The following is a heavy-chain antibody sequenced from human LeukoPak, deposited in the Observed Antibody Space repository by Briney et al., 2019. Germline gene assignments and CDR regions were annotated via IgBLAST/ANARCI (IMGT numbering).Heavy chain of an antibody. Sequence: PGGSLRLSCAASGFTFSDYYMSWLRQAPGKGLEWVSYISSSGSTIYYADSVKGRFTISRDNAKSSLYLQMNSLRAEDTAVYYCAKDLSLYYYDSSGVDWYFDLWGRGTLVTVSS. CDR1: GFTFSDYY. V-gene: IGHV3-11*01. J-gene: IGHJ2*01. D-gene: IGHD3-22*01. CDR3: AKDLSLYYYDSSGVDWYFDL. CDR2: ISSSGSTI.